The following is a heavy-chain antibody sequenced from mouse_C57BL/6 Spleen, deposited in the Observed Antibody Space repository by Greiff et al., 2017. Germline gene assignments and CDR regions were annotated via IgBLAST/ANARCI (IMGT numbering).Heavy chain of an antibody. CDR2: ISSGGDYI. Sequence: EVKVVESGEGLVKPGGSLKLSCAASGFTFSSYAMFWVRQTPEKRLEWVAYISSGGDYIYYADTVKGRFTICRDNARNTLYLQMSSLKSEDTAMYYCTRDRAAQAYFDYWGQGTTLTVSS. V-gene: IGHV5-9-1*02. J-gene: IGHJ2*01. CDR1: GFTFSSYA. CDR3: TRDRAAQAYFDY. D-gene: IGHD3-2*02.